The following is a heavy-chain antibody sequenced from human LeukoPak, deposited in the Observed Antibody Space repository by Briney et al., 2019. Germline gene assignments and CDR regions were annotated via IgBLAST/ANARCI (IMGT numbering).Heavy chain of an antibody. D-gene: IGHD3-22*01. CDR1: CGFISCYN. Sequence: PADPQTFTCTACCGFISCYNWCWRQQPPEEGVELVSYIYYSASTNYNPSLKSRVTISVDTSKNQFSLKLSSVTAADTAVYYCARLRYDSSGEWFDPWGQGTLVTVSS. CDR3: ARLRYDSSGEWFDP. J-gene: IGHJ5*02. V-gene: IGHV4-59*08. CDR2: IYYSAST.